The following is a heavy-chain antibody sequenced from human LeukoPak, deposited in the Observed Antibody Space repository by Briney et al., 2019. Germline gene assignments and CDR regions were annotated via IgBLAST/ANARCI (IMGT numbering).Heavy chain of an antibody. Sequence: SETLSLTWAVYGGSFGGYYGSWIRHPPGKGREWMGEINHIGSTNYNPSLKSRVTISVDTSKNQFSLKLSSVTAADTAVYYCARGRSRLLTGYYSLNDYWGQGTLVTVSS. CDR3: ARGRSRLLTGYYSLNDY. D-gene: IGHD3-9*01. J-gene: IGHJ4*02. CDR2: INHIGST. CDR1: GGSFGGYY. V-gene: IGHV4-34*01.